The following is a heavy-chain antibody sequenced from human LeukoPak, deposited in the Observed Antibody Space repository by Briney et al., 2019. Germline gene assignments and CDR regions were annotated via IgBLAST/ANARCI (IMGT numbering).Heavy chain of an antibody. CDR1: GFTFSSYW. V-gene: IGHV3-7*01. J-gene: IGHJ6*03. CDR3: ARDQRDSSWYGGGCYYYYHMDV. CDR2: IKQDGSEK. Sequence: GGSLRLSCAASGFTFSSYWMSWVRQAPGKGLEWVANIKQDGSEKYYVDPVKGRFTISRDNAKNSLYLQMNSLRAEDTAVYYCARDQRDSSWYGGGCYYYYHMDVWGKGTTVTVS. D-gene: IGHD6-13*01.